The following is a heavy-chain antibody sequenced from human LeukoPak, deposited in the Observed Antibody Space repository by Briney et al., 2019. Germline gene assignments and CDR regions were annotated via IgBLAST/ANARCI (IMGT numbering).Heavy chain of an antibody. CDR1: GFTFSTYG. CDR2: IWYDGSEK. Sequence: GRSLRLSCAASGFTFSTYGMHWVRQAPGKGLEWVAVIWYDGSEKYYADSVKGRFTISRDNSKNTLYLQMNSLRAEDTALYYCAKILLSSSWYYFDYWGQGTLVTASS. V-gene: IGHV3-33*06. D-gene: IGHD6-13*01. J-gene: IGHJ4*02. CDR3: AKILLSSSWYYFDY.